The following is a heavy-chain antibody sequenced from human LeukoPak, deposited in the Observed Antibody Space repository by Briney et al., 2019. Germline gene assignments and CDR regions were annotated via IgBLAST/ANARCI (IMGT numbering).Heavy chain of an antibody. Sequence: PSETLSLTCTVSGGSISSHYWSWIRQPPGKGLEWIGYIYYSGSTNYNPFLKSRVTISVDTSKNQFSLKLSSVTAADTAVYYCAREHVDTAMVRGPWFDPWGQGTLVTVSS. CDR3: AREHVDTAMVRGPWFDP. V-gene: IGHV4-59*11. CDR1: GGSISSHY. CDR2: IYYSGST. D-gene: IGHD5-18*01. J-gene: IGHJ5*02.